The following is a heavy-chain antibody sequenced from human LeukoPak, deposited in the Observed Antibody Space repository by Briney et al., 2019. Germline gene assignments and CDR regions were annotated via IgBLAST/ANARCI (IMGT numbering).Heavy chain of an antibody. D-gene: IGHD2-2*01. CDR3: PDDY. Sequence: GRSLRLSCAASGFTFSSYGMHWVRQAPGKGLEWVAVISYDGSNKYYADSVKGRFTISRDNSKNTLYLQMNSLRAEDTAVNYMPDDYWGQGTLVTVSS. CDR2: ISYDGSNK. CDR1: GFTFSSYG. J-gene: IGHJ4*02. V-gene: IGHV3-30*03.